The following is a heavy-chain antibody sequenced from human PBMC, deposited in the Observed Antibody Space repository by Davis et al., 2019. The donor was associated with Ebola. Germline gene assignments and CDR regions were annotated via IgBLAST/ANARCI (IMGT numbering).Heavy chain of an antibody. Sequence: GGSLRLSCAASGFTFSSYSMNWVRQAPGKGLEWVSYISSSSSTIYYADSVKGRFTISRDNSRNTLYLQMNSLRVDDTAIYYCTRGRGGSSWKLYWGQGTLVTVSS. CDR3: TRGRGGSSWKLY. V-gene: IGHV3-48*01. D-gene: IGHD6-13*01. J-gene: IGHJ4*02. CDR2: ISSSSSTI. CDR1: GFTFSSYS.